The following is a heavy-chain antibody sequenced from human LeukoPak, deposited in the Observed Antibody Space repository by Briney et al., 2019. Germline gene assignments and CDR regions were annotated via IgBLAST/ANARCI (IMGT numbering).Heavy chain of an antibody. CDR3: ARDGRNLVVVPAAAYYFDY. CDR1: GGTFSSYT. J-gene: IGHJ4*02. Sequence: ASVKVSCKASGGTFSSYTISWVRQAPGQGLEWMGRIIPILGIANYAQKFQGRVTITADKSTSTAYMELSGLRSEDTAVYYCARDGRNLVVVPAAAYYFDYWGQGTLVTVSS. V-gene: IGHV1-69*04. D-gene: IGHD2-2*01. CDR2: IIPILGIA.